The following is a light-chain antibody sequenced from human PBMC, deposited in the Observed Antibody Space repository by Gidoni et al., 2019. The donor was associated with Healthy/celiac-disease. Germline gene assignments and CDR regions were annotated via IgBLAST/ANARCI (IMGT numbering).Light chain of an antibody. J-gene: IGLJ2*01. CDR3: QVWDSSSDQPEVV. CDR1: NIGSKS. Sequence: SYVLTQPPSVSVAPGKTARITCGGNNIGSKSVHWYQQKPGQAPVLVIYYDSDRPSGIPERFSGSNSGNTATLTISRVEAGDEADYYCQVWDSSSDQPEVVFGGGTKLTVL. V-gene: IGLV3-21*04. CDR2: YDS.